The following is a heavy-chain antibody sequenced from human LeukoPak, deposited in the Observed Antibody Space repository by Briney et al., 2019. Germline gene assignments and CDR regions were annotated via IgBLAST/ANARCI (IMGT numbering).Heavy chain of an antibody. CDR3: ARTLHDILTGTHWFDP. CDR2: MNPNSGIT. Sequence: ASVKVSCKASGYTFTSYDINCVRQAPGQGLGWMGWMNPNSGITCYAQKSQGRVTMTRNTSISTAYMKLSSLRSEDTAVYYCARTLHDILTGTHWFDPWGQRTLVTVSS. J-gene: IGHJ5*02. V-gene: IGHV1-8*01. D-gene: IGHD3-9*01. CDR1: GYTFTSYD.